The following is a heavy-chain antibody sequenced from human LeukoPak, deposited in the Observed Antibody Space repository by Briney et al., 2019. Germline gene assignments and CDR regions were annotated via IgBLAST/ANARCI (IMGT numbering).Heavy chain of an antibody. Sequence: GGSLKLSCAASGFTFSGSDIHWVRQASGKGLEWVGHIRSRTNNYATADAASVKGRFTFSRDDSKNTAYIQMNSLKTEDTAVYYCTRHNYDRSGYGAFDIWGQGTMVTVSS. CDR1: GFTFSGSD. CDR2: IRSRTNNYAT. J-gene: IGHJ3*02. D-gene: IGHD3-22*01. CDR3: TRHNYDRSGYGAFDI. V-gene: IGHV3-73*01.